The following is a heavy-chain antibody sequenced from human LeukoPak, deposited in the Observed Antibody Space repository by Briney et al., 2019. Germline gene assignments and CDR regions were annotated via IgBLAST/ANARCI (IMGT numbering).Heavy chain of an antibody. Sequence: SETLSLTCGVSGASISSSNWWSWVRQPPGQGLEWIGEVYQTGSTNYNPSLTSRVTISVDKSRNQFSLDLTSVTAADTAVYYCAKSDYKNWFDPWGQGTLVTVSS. D-gene: IGHD1-26*01. CDR1: GASISSSNW. CDR2: VYQTGST. CDR3: AKSDYKNWFDP. V-gene: IGHV4-4*02. J-gene: IGHJ5*02.